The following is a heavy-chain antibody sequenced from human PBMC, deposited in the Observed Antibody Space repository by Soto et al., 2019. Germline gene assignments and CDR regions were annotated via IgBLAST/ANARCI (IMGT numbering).Heavy chain of an antibody. Sequence: GASVKVSCKVSGYTLTELSMHWVRQAPGKGLEWMGGFDPEDGETIYAQKFQGRVTMTEDTSTDTAYMELSSLRSEDTAVYYCATPAWGYSSSWGYFDYWGQGTLVTVSS. CDR3: ATPAWGYSSSWGYFDY. CDR2: FDPEDGET. J-gene: IGHJ4*02. D-gene: IGHD6-13*01. V-gene: IGHV1-24*01. CDR1: GYTLTELS.